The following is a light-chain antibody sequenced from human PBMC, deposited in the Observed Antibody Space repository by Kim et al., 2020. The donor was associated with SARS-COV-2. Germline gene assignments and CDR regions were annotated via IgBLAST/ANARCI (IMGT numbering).Light chain of an antibody. CDR3: MQALQTPFT. Sequence: PASISCRASQSILHSNGYNYLDWYLQKPGQSPQLLIYLGSNRASGVPDRFSGSGSGTDFTLKISRVEAEDVGVYYCMQALQTPFTFGGGTKVDIK. J-gene: IGKJ4*01. CDR2: LGS. CDR1: QSILHSNGYNY. V-gene: IGKV2-28*01.